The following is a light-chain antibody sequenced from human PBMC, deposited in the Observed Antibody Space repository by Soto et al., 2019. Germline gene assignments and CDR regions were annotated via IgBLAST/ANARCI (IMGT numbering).Light chain of an antibody. CDR2: RAS. CDR3: QQHDDSFTGT. V-gene: IGKV3-20*01. J-gene: IGKJ1*01. Sequence: EIVLTQSPGTLSLSPGEKAILSCRASQRIAPNYFAWYQQKPSQAPRLHIYRASSRPTGIPDRFSGSGSGTDFTLTISRLEPEDFAVYFCQQHDDSFTGTFGQGTKV. CDR1: QRIAPNY.